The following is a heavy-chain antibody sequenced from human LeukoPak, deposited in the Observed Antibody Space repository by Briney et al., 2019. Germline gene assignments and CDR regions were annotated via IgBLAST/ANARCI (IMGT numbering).Heavy chain of an antibody. CDR3: ASGLQLWVRYYYYGMDV. J-gene: IGHJ6*02. V-gene: IGHV1-69*04. CDR2: IIPILGIA. CDR1: GGTFSSYA. D-gene: IGHD5-18*01. Sequence: ASVKVSFKASGGTFSSYAISWVRQAPGQGLEWMGRIIPILGIANYAQKFQGRVTITADKSTSTAYMELSSLRSEDTAVYYCASGLQLWVRYYYYGMDVWGQGTTVTVSS.